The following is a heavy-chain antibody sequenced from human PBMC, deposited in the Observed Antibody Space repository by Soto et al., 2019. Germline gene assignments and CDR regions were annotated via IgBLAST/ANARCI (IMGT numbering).Heavy chain of an antibody. CDR1: GFTFSSYA. J-gene: IGHJ4*02. V-gene: IGHV3-23*01. D-gene: IGHD3-3*01. CDR3: AALIYDFWSGYYLI. Sequence: PGGSLILSCAASGFTFSSYAMSWVRQAPGKGLEWVSAISGSGGSTYYADSVKGRFTISRDNSKNTLYLQMNSLRAEDTAVYYCAALIYDFWSGYYLIWGQGTLVTVSS. CDR2: ISGSGGST.